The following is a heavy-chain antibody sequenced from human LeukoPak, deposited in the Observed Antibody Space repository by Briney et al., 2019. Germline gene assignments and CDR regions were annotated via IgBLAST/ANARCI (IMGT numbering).Heavy chain of an antibody. J-gene: IGHJ4*02. CDR1: GGSISSSSYY. D-gene: IGHD3-22*01. CDR2: IYYSGST. CDR3: ARLSAPRYYYDSSGYYNIDY. Sequence: SETLSLTCTVSGGSISSSSYYWGWIRQPPGKGLEWIGSIYYSGSTYYNPSLKSRVTIPVDTSKNQFSLKLSSVTAADTAVYYCARLSAPRYYYDSSGYYNIDYWGQGTLVTVSS. V-gene: IGHV4-39*01.